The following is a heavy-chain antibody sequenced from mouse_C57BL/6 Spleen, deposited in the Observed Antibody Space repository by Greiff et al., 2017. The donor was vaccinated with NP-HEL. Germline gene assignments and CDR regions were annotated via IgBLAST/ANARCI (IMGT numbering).Heavy chain of an antibody. Sequence: DVKLVESGPGLVKPSQSLSLTCSVTGYSITSGYYWNWIRQFPGNKLEWMGYISYDGSNNYNTSLKNRISITRDTSKNQFFLKLNSVTTEDTATYYCARGRTGTDYWGQGTTLTVSS. D-gene: IGHD4-1*01. J-gene: IGHJ2*01. CDR1: GYSITSGYY. CDR3: ARGRTGTDY. CDR2: ISYDGSN. V-gene: IGHV3-6*01.